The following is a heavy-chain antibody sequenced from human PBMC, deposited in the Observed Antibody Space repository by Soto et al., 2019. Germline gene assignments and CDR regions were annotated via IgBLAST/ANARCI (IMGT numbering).Heavy chain of an antibody. D-gene: IGHD3-22*01. CDR3: ARVRVDYYDSSGYYLFDY. V-gene: IGHV4-30-4*01. J-gene: IGHJ4*02. CDR1: GGSISSGDYY. CDR2: IYYSGST. Sequence: SETLSLTCTVSGGSISSGDYYWSWIRQPPGKGLEWIGYIYYSGSTYYNSSLKSRVTISVDTSKNQFSLKLSSVTAADTAVYYCARVRVDYYDSSGYYLFDYWGQGTLVTVSS.